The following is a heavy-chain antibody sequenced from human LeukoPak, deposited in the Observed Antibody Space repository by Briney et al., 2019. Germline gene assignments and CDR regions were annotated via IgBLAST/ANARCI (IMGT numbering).Heavy chain of an antibody. J-gene: IGHJ3*02. Sequence: PSETLSLTCTVSGGSITSSSYYWGWIRQPPGKGLEWIGSVYYSGNTYYNSSLKSRVTISVDTSKNQFSLKLSSVTAADTAIYYCTREYGLMTTVFHAFDIWGQGTMVTVSS. CDR1: GGSITSSSYY. D-gene: IGHD4-17*01. V-gene: IGHV4-39*07. CDR2: VYYSGNT. CDR3: TREYGLMTTVFHAFDI.